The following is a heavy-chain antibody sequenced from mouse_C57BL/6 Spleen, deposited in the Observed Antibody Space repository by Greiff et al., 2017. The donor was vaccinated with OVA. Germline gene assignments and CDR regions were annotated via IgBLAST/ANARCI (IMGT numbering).Heavy chain of an antibody. V-gene: IGHV8-12*01. D-gene: IGHD4-1*02. Sequence: QVTLKESGPGILQSSQTLSLTCSFSGFSLSTSGMGVSWIRQPSGKGLEWLAHIYWDDDKRYNPSLKSRLTISKDTSRNQVFLKITSVDTADTATYYCARQLGRDAMDYWGQGTSVTVSS. J-gene: IGHJ4*01. CDR3: ARQLGRDAMDY. CDR2: IYWDDDK. CDR1: GFSLSTSGMG.